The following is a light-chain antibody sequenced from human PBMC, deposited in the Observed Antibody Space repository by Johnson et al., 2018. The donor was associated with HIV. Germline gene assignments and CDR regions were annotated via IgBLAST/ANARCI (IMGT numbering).Light chain of an antibody. Sequence: QSVLTQPPSVSAAPGQKVTISCSGSSSNIGNNYVSWYQQVPGTAPKLLIYDNSKRPSGIPDRFSGSKSGTSATLGITGLQTGDEADYYCGTWDSSLSVFYVFGTGTKVTVL. J-gene: IGLJ1*01. CDR2: DNS. CDR1: SSNIGNNY. V-gene: IGLV1-51*01. CDR3: GTWDSSLSVFYV.